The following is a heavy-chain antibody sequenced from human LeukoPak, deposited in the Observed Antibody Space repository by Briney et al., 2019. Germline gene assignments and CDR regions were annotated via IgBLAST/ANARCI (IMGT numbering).Heavy chain of an antibody. CDR2: INPNSGGT. CDR3: ARVGVVVVPAADNWFDP. D-gene: IGHD2-2*01. CDR1: GYTFTGYY. V-gene: IGHV1-2*02. J-gene: IGHJ5*02. Sequence: ASVKVSCKASGYTFTGYYMHWVRQAPGQGLEWMGWINPNSGGTNYAQKFQGRVTMTRDTSISTAYMELSRLRSDDTAVYYCARVGVVVVPAADNWFDPRGQGTLVTVSS.